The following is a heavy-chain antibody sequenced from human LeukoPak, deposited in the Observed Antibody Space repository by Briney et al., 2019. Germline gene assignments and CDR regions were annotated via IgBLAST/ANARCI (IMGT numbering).Heavy chain of an antibody. J-gene: IGHJ3*02. Sequence: SETLSLTCTVSGYSISSGYYWGWIRPPPGKGLEWIGSIYHSGSTYYNPSLKSRVTMSVDTSKNKFSLKLSSVTAADTAVYYCARDRYYYDSSTYYSAFHTWGQGTMVTVSS. CDR2: IYHSGST. CDR1: GYSISSGYY. V-gene: IGHV4-38-2*02. CDR3: ARDRYYYDSSTYYSAFHT. D-gene: IGHD3-22*01.